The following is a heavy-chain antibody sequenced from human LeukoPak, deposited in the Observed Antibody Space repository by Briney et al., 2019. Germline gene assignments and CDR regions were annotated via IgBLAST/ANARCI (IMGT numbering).Heavy chain of an antibody. CDR2: IYHSGST. CDR1: GYSISSGYY. CDR3: ARFVPAANSGFDP. D-gene: IGHD2-2*01. Sequence: SETLSLTCTVSGYSISSGYYWGWVRQPPGKGLEWTGSIYHSGSTYYNPSLKSRVTISVDTSKNQFSLKLSSVTAADTAVYYCARFVPAANSGFDPWGQGTLVTVSS. J-gene: IGHJ5*02. V-gene: IGHV4-38-2*02.